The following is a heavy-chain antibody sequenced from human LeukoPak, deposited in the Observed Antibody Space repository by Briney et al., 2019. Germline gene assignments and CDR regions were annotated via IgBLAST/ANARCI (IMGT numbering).Heavy chain of an antibody. CDR1: GYTLTGYY. CDR2: INPNSGGT. J-gene: IGHJ5*02. D-gene: IGHD2-2*01. Sequence: ASVKVSCKASGYTLTGYYIHWVRQAPGQGLEWMGWINPNSGGTSYAQKFQGRVTVTRDTSISTAYMELSSLKSDDTAVYYCARVPCITTSCSPINWFDPWGQGTLVTVSS. CDR3: ARVPCITTSCSPINWFDP. V-gene: IGHV1-2*02.